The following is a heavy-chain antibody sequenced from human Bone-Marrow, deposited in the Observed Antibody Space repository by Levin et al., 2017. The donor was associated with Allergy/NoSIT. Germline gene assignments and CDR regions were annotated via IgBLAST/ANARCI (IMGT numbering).Heavy chain of an antibody. CDR3: ARQTKGRYFDYFFDQ. J-gene: IGHJ4*02. Sequence: GESLKISCKGSGYTFTTYWISWVRQMPGKGLEWMVKIDPSDSYTKYSPSFQGHVTISADKSISTVYLQWNSLKASDTAMYFCARQTKGRYFDYFFDQWGQGTLVTVSS. CDR1: GYTFTTYW. CDR2: IDPSDSYT. V-gene: IGHV5-10-1*01. D-gene: IGHD3-9*01.